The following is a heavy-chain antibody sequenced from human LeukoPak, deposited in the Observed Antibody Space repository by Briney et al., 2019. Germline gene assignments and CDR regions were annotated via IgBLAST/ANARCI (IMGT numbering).Heavy chain of an antibody. Sequence: PGGSLRLSCAASEFTFSSYWMSWVRQAPGKGLEWVANIKQDGSEKYYVDSVKGRFTISRDNAKNSLYLQMNSLRAEDTAVYYCARGDPYYYDSSGYSDFDYWGQGTLVTVSS. CDR1: EFTFSSYW. V-gene: IGHV3-7*01. J-gene: IGHJ4*02. CDR2: IKQDGSEK. D-gene: IGHD3-22*01. CDR3: ARGDPYYYDSSGYSDFDY.